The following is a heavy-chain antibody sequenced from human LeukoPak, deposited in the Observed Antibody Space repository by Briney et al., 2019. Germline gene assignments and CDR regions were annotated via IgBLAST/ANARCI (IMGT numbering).Heavy chain of an antibody. V-gene: IGHV1-24*01. Sequence: GASVKLSCRLSGYTLTELPMHWVRQAPGQGLEWMGTFDPEDGEPIYADKFQGRVTMTEDTSTDTAYMELSTLRSEDTAVYYCATALFRGGLDYWGQGTLVTVSS. D-gene: IGHD3-10*01. CDR1: GYTLTELP. CDR2: FDPEDGEP. J-gene: IGHJ4*02. CDR3: ATALFRGGLDY.